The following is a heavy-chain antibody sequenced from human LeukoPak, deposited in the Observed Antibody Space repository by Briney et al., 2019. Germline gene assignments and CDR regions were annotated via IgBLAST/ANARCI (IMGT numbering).Heavy chain of an antibody. CDR1: GFTFSSYG. D-gene: IGHD3-10*01. CDR3: AKYGLAGSGRFHDASDI. J-gene: IGHJ3*02. V-gene: IGHV3-23*01. Sequence: PGGSLRLSCAASGFTFSSYGMTWVRQAPGKGLEWVSAISGSGGSTYYAGSVKGRSTISRDNSKNTLDLQMNSLRAEDTAVYFCAKYGLAGSGRFHDASDIWGQGTMVTVSS. CDR2: ISGSGGST.